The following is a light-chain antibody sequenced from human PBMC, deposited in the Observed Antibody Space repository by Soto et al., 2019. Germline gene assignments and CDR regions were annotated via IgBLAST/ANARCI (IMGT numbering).Light chain of an antibody. V-gene: IGKV3-20*01. CDR2: GAS. J-gene: IGKJ2*01. CDR3: QQYSGSPST. CDR1: QSVSSSY. Sequence: EIVLTQSPGTLSLSPGERATLSCRASQSVSSSYLVWYQQKPGQALRLLIYGASSRATGIPDRFSGSGSGTDVALTISRLEPEDFAVYYCQQYSGSPSTFGQGTKLEIK.